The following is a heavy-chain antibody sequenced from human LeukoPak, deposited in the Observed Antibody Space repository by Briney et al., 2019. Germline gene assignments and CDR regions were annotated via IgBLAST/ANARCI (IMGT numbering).Heavy chain of an antibody. CDR2: ISSSSSYI. CDR3: ARAHNWKYGTFDY. V-gene: IGHV3-21*01. CDR1: GFTFSSYS. Sequence: GSLRLSCAASGFTFSSYSMNWVRQAPGEGLEWVSCISSSSSYIYNADPVKGRFTISRDNAKNSLYLQMNSLRVEDTAVYYCARAHNWKYGTFDYWGQGTLVTVSS. J-gene: IGHJ4*02. D-gene: IGHD1-20*01.